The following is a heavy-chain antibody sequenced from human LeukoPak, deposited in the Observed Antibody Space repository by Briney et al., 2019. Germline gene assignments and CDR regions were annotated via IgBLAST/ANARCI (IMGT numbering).Heavy chain of an antibody. CDR2: INSDGSST. J-gene: IGHJ5*02. CDR1: GFTFSSYW. Sequence: PGGSLRLSCAASGFTFSSYWMHWVRQAPGKGLVWVSRINSDGSSTSYADSVKGRFTISRDNAKNTLYLQMNSLRAEDTAVYYCAKRMYGWYWTDLWGQGTLVTVSS. V-gene: IGHV3-74*01. CDR3: AKRMYGWYWTDL. D-gene: IGHD6-19*01.